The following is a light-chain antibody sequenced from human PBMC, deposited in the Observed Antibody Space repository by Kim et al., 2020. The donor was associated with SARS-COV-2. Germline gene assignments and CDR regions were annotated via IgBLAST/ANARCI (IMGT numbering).Light chain of an antibody. Sequence: SPGDRGALSWRASQPVRDNLVAWYQHKPGQAPRLLIYSASSRARGVPDRFRGSGSGTEFTLIIDRLEPEDFAVYYCQIYNLSPPNSFGQGTKLEI. J-gene: IGKJ2*01. V-gene: IGKV3-20*01. CDR3: QIYNLSPPNS. CDR2: SAS. CDR1: QPVRDNL.